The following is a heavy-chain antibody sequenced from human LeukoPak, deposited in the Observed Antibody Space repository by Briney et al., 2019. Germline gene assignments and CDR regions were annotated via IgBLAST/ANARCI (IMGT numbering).Heavy chain of an antibody. CDR3: ARLSLVPAANRHYYYGMDV. V-gene: IGHV4-59*01. J-gene: IGHJ6*02. D-gene: IGHD2-2*01. CDR1: GGSISSYY. CDR2: IYYSGST. Sequence: SETLSLTCTVSGGSISSYYWSWIRQPPGKGLEWIGYIYYSGSTNYNPSIKSRVTISVDTSKNQFSLKLSSVTAADTAVYYCARLSLVPAANRHYYYGMDVWGQGTTVTVSS.